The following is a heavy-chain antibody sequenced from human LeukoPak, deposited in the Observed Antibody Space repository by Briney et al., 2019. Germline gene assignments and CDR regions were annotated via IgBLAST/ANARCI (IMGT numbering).Heavy chain of an antibody. V-gene: IGHV3-7*01. Sequence: GGSLRLSCAASGFAFSNYWMTWVRQAPGKGLEWVAHINQDGSKEYYMDSVKARFTISRDNAKNSLSLQMNSLRAEDTAVYYCVRDGGVSGYDLLDYWGQGTLVTVSS. J-gene: IGHJ4*02. CDR2: INQDGSKE. CDR3: VRDGGVSGYDLLDY. CDR1: GFAFSNYW. D-gene: IGHD5-12*01.